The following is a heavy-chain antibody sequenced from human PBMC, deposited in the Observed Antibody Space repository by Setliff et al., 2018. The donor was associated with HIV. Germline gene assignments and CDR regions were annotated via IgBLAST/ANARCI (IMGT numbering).Heavy chain of an antibody. Sequence: GESLKISCRAFGNSFDNHWIAWVRQMPGKGPEWMGFIYTGDSGTKYSPAFQGRVTISADKSIKTTYLQWTSLQSSDTAMYYCARHQVAMSTLVVQDPGPFDSWGQGTRVIVSS. J-gene: IGHJ3*02. V-gene: IGHV5-51*01. CDR1: GNSFDNHW. CDR2: IYTGDSGT. D-gene: IGHD3-16*01. CDR3: ARHQVAMSTLVVQDPGPFDS.